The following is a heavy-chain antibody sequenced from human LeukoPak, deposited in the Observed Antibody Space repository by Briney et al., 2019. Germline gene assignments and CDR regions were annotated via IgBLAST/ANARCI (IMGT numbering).Heavy chain of an antibody. CDR2: INPNSGGT. D-gene: IGHD3-22*01. V-gene: IGHV1-2*02. CDR1: GYTFTDYN. J-gene: IGHJ4*02. Sequence: ASVKVSCKASGYTFTDYNMHWVRQAPGQGLEWMGWINPNSGGTNYAQKFQGRVTMTRDTSISTAYMELSRLRSDDTAVYYCARGDEMIVVVIGGGYSDYWGQGTLVTVSS. CDR3: ARGDEMIVVVIGGGYSDY.